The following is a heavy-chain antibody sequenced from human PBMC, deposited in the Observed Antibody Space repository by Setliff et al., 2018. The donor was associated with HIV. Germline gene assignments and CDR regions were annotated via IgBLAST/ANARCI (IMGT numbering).Heavy chain of an antibody. V-gene: IGHV1-46*01. J-gene: IGHJ6*03. D-gene: IGHD6-19*01. CDR1: GYTFTSYY. CDR2: INPSGGST. CDR3: ARSLERQWLVPYYMDV. Sequence: VASVKVSCKASGYTFTSYYMHWVRQAPGQGLEWMGIINPSGGSTSYAQKFQGRVTMTRDTSTSTVYMELSSLRSEDTAVYYCARSLERQWLVPYYMDVWGKGTTVTVSS.